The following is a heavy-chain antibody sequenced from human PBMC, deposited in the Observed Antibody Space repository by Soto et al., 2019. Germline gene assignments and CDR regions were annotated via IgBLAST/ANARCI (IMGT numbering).Heavy chain of an antibody. CDR1: GGSFSGYY. D-gene: IGHD3-3*01. V-gene: IGHV4-34*01. CDR3: ARGRISTTIFGVVIPPGWFDP. J-gene: IGHJ5*02. Sequence: SETLSLNCAVYGGSFSGYYWSWIRQPPGKGLEWIGEINHSGSTNYNPSLKSRVTISVDTSKNQFSLKLSSVTAADTAVYYCARGRISTTIFGVVIPPGWFDPWGQGTLVTVSS. CDR2: INHSGST.